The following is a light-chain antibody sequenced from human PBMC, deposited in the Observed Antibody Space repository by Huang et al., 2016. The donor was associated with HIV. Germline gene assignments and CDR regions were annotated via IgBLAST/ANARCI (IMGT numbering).Light chain of an antibody. J-gene: IGKJ5*01. V-gene: IGKV1-9*01. CDR1: QGISSY. CDR2: AES. Sequence: IQLTQSPSSLSAFVGDRVTITCRASQGISSYLAWYQQKPGKAPKLLIYAESTLQSGVPARFSGSGSGTEFTLTISSLQPEDFATYYCQQRNSYLITFGQGTRLEIK. CDR3: QQRNSYLIT.